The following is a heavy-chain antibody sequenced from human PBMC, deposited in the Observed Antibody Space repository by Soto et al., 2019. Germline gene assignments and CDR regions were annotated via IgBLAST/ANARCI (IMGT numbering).Heavy chain of an antibody. D-gene: IGHD6-13*01. V-gene: IGHV1-69*01. CDR3: ARDRRIAADDYYYYGMDL. CDR1: GGTFSSYA. CDR2: IIPIFGTA. Sequence: QVQLVQSGAEVKKPGSSVKVSCKASGGTFSSYAISWVRQAXGQGLEWMGGIIPIFGTAHYAQKFQGRVTITADEATSTAYMELSSLISEDTAVYYCARDRRIAADDYYYYGMDLWGQGTTVTVSS. J-gene: IGHJ6*02.